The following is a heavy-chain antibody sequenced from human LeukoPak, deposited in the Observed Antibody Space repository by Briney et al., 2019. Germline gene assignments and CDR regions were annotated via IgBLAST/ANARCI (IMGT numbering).Heavy chain of an antibody. Sequence: PGGSLRLSCAASGFTFSSSAMSWVRQAPGKGLEWVSAISNNGGYTYYADSVKGRFTISRDNSKNTLSLQMNSLRAEDTAVYYCAKGGPNDYWGQGTLVTVSS. D-gene: IGHD3-10*01. CDR1: GFTFSSSA. CDR2: ISNNGGYT. CDR3: AKGGPNDY. J-gene: IGHJ4*02. V-gene: IGHV3-23*01.